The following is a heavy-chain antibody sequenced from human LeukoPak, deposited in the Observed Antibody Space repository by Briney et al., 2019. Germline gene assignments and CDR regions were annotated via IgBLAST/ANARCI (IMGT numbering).Heavy chain of an antibody. V-gene: IGHV3-23*01. J-gene: IGHJ4*02. D-gene: IGHD3-10*01. CDR3: AKGHGSGSYYKGFDY. CDR2: ISGSGGST. CDR1: GFTFSSYA. Sequence: GGSLRLSCAASGFTFSSYAMSWVRQAPGRGLEWVSAISGSGGSTYYADSVKGRFTISRDNSKNTLHLQMNSLRAEDTAVYYCAKGHGSGSYYKGFDYWGQGTLVTVSS.